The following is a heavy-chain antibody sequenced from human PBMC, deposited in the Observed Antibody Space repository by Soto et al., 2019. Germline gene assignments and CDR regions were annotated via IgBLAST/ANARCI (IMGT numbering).Heavy chain of an antibody. CDR1: GGSFSGYY. Sequence: SETLSLTCAVYGGSFSGYYWSWIRQPPGKGLEWIGEINHSGSTNYNPSLKSRVTISVDTSKNQFSLKLSSVTAADTAVYYCASLIAAAGRVPDYWGQGTLVTVSS. D-gene: IGHD6-13*01. CDR3: ASLIAAAGRVPDY. CDR2: INHSGST. J-gene: IGHJ4*02. V-gene: IGHV4-34*01.